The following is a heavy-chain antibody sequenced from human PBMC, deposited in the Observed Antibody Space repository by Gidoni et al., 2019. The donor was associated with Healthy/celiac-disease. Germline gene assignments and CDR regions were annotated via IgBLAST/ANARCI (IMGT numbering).Heavy chain of an antibody. V-gene: IGHV4-59*01. Sequence: QVQLQESGPGLVKPSETLSLTCTVSGGSISSYYWSWIRQPPGKGLEWIGYIYYSGSTNYNPSLKSRVTISVDTSKNQFSLKLSSVTAADTAVYYCARDLAAYRGYNWFDPWGQGTLVTVSS. D-gene: IGHD3-10*01. CDR1: GGSISSYY. CDR3: ARDLAAYRGYNWFDP. J-gene: IGHJ5*02. CDR2: IYYSGST.